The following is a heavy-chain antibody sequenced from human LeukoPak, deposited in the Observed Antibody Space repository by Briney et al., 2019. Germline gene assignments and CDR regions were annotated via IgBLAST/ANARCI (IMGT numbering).Heavy chain of an antibody. V-gene: IGHV3-48*01. CDR1: GFTFSSYS. Sequence: GGSLRLSCAASGFTFSSYSMNWVRQAPGKGLEWVSYISSSSSTIYYADSVKGRFTISRDNAKNSLYLQMNSLRAEDTAVYYCAKGPLIDPWGQGTLVTVSS. J-gene: IGHJ5*02. CDR3: AKGPLIDP. CDR2: ISSSSSTI.